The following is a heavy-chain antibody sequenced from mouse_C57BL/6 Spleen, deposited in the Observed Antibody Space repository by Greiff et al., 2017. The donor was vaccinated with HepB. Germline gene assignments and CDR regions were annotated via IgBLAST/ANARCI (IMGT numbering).Heavy chain of an antibody. D-gene: IGHD2-1*01. V-gene: IGHV1-22*01. J-gene: IGHJ3*01. CDR1: GYTFTDYN. Sequence: EVQLQQSGPELVKPGASVKMSCKASGYTFTDYNMHWVKQSHGKSLEWIGYINPNNGGTSYNQKFKGKATLTVNKSSSTAYMELRSLTSEDSAVYYCARDYGNCAWFAYWGQGTLVTVSA. CDR2: INPNNGGT. CDR3: ARDYGNCAWFAY.